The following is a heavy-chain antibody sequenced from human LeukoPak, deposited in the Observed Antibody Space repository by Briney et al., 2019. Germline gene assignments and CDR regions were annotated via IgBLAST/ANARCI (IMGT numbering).Heavy chain of an antibody. CDR1: GFTFSSYG. V-gene: IGHV3-30*02. J-gene: IGHJ4*02. CDR2: IWYDGSNK. Sequence: GGSLRLSCAASGFTFSSYGMHWVRQAPGKGLEWVAVIWYDGSNKYYADSVKGRLTISRDNSKNTLYLQMNSLRAEDTAVYYCAKLPYSSSWEIDYWGQGTLVTVSS. D-gene: IGHD6-13*01. CDR3: AKLPYSSSWEIDY.